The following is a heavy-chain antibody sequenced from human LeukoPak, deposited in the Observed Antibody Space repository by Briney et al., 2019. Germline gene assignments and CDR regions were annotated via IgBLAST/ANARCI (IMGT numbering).Heavy chain of an antibody. V-gene: IGHV4-59*08. CDR2: IYSSGST. CDR1: GGSISSYY. J-gene: IGHJ4*02. Sequence: SETLSLTCAVSGGSISSYYWSWIRQPPGKGLEWIGYIYSSGSTYYNPSLNSRVTISIDTSKNQFSLRLSSVTAADTAVYYCARQMNTVTADYWGQGTLVTVSS. D-gene: IGHD4-17*01. CDR3: ARQMNTVTADY.